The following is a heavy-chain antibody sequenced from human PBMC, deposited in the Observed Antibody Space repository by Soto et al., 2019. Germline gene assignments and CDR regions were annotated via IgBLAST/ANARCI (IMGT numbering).Heavy chain of an antibody. D-gene: IGHD3-22*01. Sequence: EVQLVESGGGLLQPGRSLRLSCTTSGFTFGDYAMSWIRQAPGKGLELVGFVRSKSNGGTTEYAASVKGRFTISRDDSRSIAYLQMNSLKTEDTAVYYCAMDTSGYNYYFDHWGQGTLVIVSS. J-gene: IGHJ4*02. CDR1: GFTFGDYA. CDR3: AMDTSGYNYYFDH. CDR2: VRSKSNGGTT. V-gene: IGHV3-49*03.